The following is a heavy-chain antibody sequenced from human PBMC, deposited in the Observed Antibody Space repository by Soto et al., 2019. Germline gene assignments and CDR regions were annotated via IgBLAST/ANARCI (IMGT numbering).Heavy chain of an antibody. V-gene: IGHV4-39*01. CDR2: IYYSGST. D-gene: IGHD5-12*01. CDR1: GGSISSSRYY. CDR3: ARTITGKVAANMDV. Sequence: QLQLQESCPGLVKPSETLSLTCTVSGGSISSSRYYWGWLRQPPGKGLEWIGSIYYSGSTYYNPSLKSRVTISVDTSKNQFSLKLSSVTAADTAVYYCARTITGKVAANMDVWGKGTTVTVSS. J-gene: IGHJ6*03.